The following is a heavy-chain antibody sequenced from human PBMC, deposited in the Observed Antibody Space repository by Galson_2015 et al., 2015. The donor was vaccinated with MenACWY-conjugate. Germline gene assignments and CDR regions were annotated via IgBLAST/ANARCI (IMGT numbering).Heavy chain of an antibody. CDR3: ASPRRVSSQWFDP. V-gene: IGHV4-39*02. Sequence: TCTVSGGSISTIGYYWAWVRQPPGKGLEWIGSIYYSGSTYYNPSLKSRVTISVDTSKNHFSLKLNSVTAADTAVYYCASPRRVSSQWFDPWGQGTLVTVSS. D-gene: IGHD6-6*01. CDR1: GGSISTIGYY. J-gene: IGHJ5*02. CDR2: IYYSGST.